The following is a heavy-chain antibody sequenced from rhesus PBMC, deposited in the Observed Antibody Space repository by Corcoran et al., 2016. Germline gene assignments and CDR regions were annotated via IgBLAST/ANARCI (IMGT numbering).Heavy chain of an antibody. Sequence: DVQLVESGGGLVKPGGSLRLSCVASGFTFSSYEMHWVRQAPGKGLEWVSVIRESCGTIYYADSVKGRFNISRDNAKNSLFLQMNSLRAEDTAVYYCTRVQYQYYFDYWGQGVLVTVSS. J-gene: IGHJ4*01. D-gene: IGHD3-3*01. CDR3: TRVQYQYYFDY. CDR1: GFTFSSYE. V-gene: IGHV3-100*02. CDR2: IRESCGTI.